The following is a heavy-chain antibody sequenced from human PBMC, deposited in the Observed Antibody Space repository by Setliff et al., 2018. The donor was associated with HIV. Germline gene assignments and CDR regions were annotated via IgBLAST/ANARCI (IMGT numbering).Heavy chain of an antibody. CDR3: ARLRGLARIYFYYYMDV. CDR2: ISYGGST. D-gene: IGHD3-9*01. J-gene: IGHJ6*03. CDR1: GNSISGNS. Sequence: SETLSLTCTVPGNSISGNSWSWIRQPPGGGLEFIGYISYGGSTNYNPSLKSRITISVDTSKNRFSLKLMSVTAADTAVYYCARLRGLARIYFYYYMDVWGKGTTVTVSS. V-gene: IGHV4-59*01.